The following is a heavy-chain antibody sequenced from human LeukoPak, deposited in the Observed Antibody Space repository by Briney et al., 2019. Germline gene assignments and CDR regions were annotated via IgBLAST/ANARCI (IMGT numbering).Heavy chain of an antibody. CDR3: ARVALFGSGSYYWFDP. CDR2: IYMTGST. D-gene: IGHD3-10*01. CDR1: GGSMSNFY. V-gene: IGHV4-4*07. Sequence: SETLSLTCTVSGGSMSNFYWSWIRQPAGKGLEWIGRIYMTGSTNYNPSLKSRVTMSVDMSKNQFSLKLSSVTAADTAVYFCARVALFGSGSYYWFDPWGQGTLVTVSS. J-gene: IGHJ5*02.